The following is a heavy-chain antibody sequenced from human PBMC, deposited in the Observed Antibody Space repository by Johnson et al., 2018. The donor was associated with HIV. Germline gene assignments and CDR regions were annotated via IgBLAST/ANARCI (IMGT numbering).Heavy chain of an antibody. Sequence: QVQLVESGGGVVQPGRSLRLSCAASGFTFSSYAMHWVRQAPGKGLEWVAVISYDGSNKYYADSVKGRFTISRDNSKNTLYLQMNSLRLEDTAVYYCARERPHDSVWGSDRYSPPDALDIWGQGTMVTVSS. J-gene: IGHJ3*02. CDR2: ISYDGSNK. CDR3: ARERPHDSVWGSDRYSPPDALDI. CDR1: GFTFSSYA. D-gene: IGHD3-16*02. V-gene: IGHV3-30*14.